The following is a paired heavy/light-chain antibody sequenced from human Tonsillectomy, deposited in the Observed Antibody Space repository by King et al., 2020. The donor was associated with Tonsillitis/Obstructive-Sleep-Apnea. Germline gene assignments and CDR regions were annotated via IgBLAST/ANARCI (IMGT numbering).Light chain of an antibody. CDR1: ALPKQY. V-gene: IGLV3-25*02. Sequence: SYELTQPPSVSVSPGQTARITCSGDALPKQYAYWYQQKPGQAPVLVIYKDSERPSGIPERFSGSSSGTTVTLTISGVQAEDEADYYCQSADSSGTYPDVVFGGGTKLTVL. J-gene: IGLJ2*01. CDR3: QSADSSGTYPDVV. CDR2: KDS.
Heavy chain of an antibody. V-gene: IGHV3-30*18. J-gene: IGHJ4*02. D-gene: IGHD5-18*01. CDR1: GFTFSSYG. CDR3: AKDWGRDTAMVDPYFDY. CDR2: ISYDGSNK. Sequence: QVQLVESGGGVVQPGRSLRLSCAASGFTFSSYGMHWVRQAPGKGLEWVAVISYDGSNKYYADSVKGRFTISRDNSKNTLYLQMNSLRAEDTAVYYCAKDWGRDTAMVDPYFDYWGQGTLVTVSS.